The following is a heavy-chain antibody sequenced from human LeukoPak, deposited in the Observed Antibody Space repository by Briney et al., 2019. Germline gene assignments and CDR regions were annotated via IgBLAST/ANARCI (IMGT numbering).Heavy chain of an antibody. CDR2: INPNSGGT. Sequence: ASVKVPCKASGYTFTGYYMHWVRQAPGQGLEWMGWINPNSGGTNYAQKFQGWVTMTRDTSISTAYMELSRLRSDDTAVYYCAREGPTGGYGFDYWGQGTLVTVSS. V-gene: IGHV1-2*04. CDR3: AREGPTGGYGFDY. CDR1: GYTFTGYY. D-gene: IGHD5-12*01. J-gene: IGHJ4*02.